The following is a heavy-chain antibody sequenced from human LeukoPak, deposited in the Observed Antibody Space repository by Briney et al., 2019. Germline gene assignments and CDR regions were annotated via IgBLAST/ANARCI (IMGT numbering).Heavy chain of an antibody. V-gene: IGHV4-31*03. D-gene: IGHD6-6*01. Sequence: SQTLSLTCTVSGGSINSGTYYWSWIRQHPGKDLEWIGSIYYSGSTYYNPSLKSRVTISVDTSKNQFSLKLSSVTAADTAVYYCARGSSSVWFDPWGQGTLVTVSS. CDR1: GGSINSGTYY. CDR3: ARGSSSVWFDP. J-gene: IGHJ5*02. CDR2: IYYSGST.